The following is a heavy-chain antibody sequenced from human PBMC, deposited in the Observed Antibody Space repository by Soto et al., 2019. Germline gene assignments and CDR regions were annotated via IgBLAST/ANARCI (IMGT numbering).Heavy chain of an antibody. D-gene: IGHD3-22*01. J-gene: IGHJ5*02. CDR1: NDSISTYY. V-gene: IGHV4-59*12. CDR3: VREDSFRDSSAP. Sequence: SETLSLTCPFSNDSISTYYWTWIRQPPGKGLEWIGFIYYSGSTNYNPSLQSRVTISVDTSKNQFSLEMNSLRVDDTAVYYCVREDSFRDSSAPWGQGTLVTVSS. CDR2: IYYSGST.